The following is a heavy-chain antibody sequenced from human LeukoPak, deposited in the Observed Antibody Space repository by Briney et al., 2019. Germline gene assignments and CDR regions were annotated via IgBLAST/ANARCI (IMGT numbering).Heavy chain of an antibody. V-gene: IGHV1-2*02. D-gene: IGHD3-10*01. Sequence: ASVKVSRKASGYTFTGYYMHWVRQAPGQGLEWMGWINPNSGGTNYAQKFQGRVTMTRDTSISTAYMELSRLRPDDTAVYYCARDRPRSGITMVRGVRNWFDPWGQGTLVTVSS. J-gene: IGHJ5*02. CDR2: INPNSGGT. CDR3: ARDRPRSGITMVRGVRNWFDP. CDR1: GYTFTGYY.